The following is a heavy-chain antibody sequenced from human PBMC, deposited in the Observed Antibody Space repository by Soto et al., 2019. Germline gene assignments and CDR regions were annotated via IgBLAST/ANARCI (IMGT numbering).Heavy chain of an antibody. D-gene: IGHD1-1*01. Sequence: QVHLVQSGAEVKKPGASVKVSCKASGYTFTSYGITWVRQAPGQGLEWMGWISAHNGNTDYAQKLQGRVIVTRDTSTSTGYMELRSRRSDDTAVYYCARGRYGDYWGQGALVTVSS. CDR2: ISAHNGNT. CDR1: GYTFTSYG. CDR3: ARGRYGDY. V-gene: IGHV1-18*01. J-gene: IGHJ4*02.